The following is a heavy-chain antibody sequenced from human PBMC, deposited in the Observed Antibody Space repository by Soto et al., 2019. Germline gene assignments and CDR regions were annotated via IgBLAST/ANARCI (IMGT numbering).Heavy chain of an antibody. CDR3: ARFKYYYDSSGYGPPTPYGMDV. D-gene: IGHD3-22*01. Sequence: PSETLSLTCTVSGGSISSGDYYWSWIRQPPGKGLEWIGYIYYSGSTNYNPSLKSRVTISVDTSKNQFSLKLSSVTAADTAVYYCARFKYYYDSSGYGPPTPYGMDVWGQGTTVTVSS. J-gene: IGHJ6*02. CDR2: IYYSGST. V-gene: IGHV4-30-4*01. CDR1: GGSISSGDYY.